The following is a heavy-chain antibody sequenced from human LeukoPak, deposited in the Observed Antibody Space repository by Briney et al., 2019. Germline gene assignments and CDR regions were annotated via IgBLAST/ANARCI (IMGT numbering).Heavy chain of an antibody. Sequence: GGSLRLSCAASGFTFSRYSMNWVRQAPGKGLEWVSSISSSSSYIYYADSVKGRFTISRDNAKNSLYLQMNSLRAEDTAVYYCARALQPIYYYYMDVWGKGTTVTVSS. J-gene: IGHJ6*03. CDR1: GFTFSRYS. CDR2: ISSSSSYI. V-gene: IGHV3-21*01. CDR3: ARALQPIYYYYMDV. D-gene: IGHD4-11*01.